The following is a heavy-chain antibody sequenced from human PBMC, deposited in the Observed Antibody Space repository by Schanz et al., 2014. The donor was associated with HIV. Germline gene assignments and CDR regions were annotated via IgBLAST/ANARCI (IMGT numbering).Heavy chain of an antibody. CDR1: GFTFNSYG. Sequence: VQLVESGGGVVQPGRSLRLSCAASGFTFNSYGMHWVRQAPGKGLVWVSRINSNEGTTDYADSVKGRFTISRDNAKNTLYLQMNSLRAEDTAVYYCVRLMSSDYDFYHYGMDVWGQGTTVIVSS. CDR3: VRLMSSDYDFYHYGMDV. D-gene: IGHD4-17*01. CDR2: INSNEGTT. V-gene: IGHV3-74*01. J-gene: IGHJ6*02.